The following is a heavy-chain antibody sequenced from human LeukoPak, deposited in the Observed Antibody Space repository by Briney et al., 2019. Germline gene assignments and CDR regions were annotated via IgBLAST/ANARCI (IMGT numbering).Heavy chain of an antibody. D-gene: IGHD3-10*01. V-gene: IGHV1-69*05. J-gene: IGHJ6*03. Sequence: SVKVSCKASGGTFSSYAISWVRQAPGQGLEWMGGIIPIFGTANYAQKFQGRVTITTDESTSTAYMELSSLRSDDTAVYYCARDREASIGVDYYYYMDVWGKGTTVTVSS. CDR1: GGTFSSYA. CDR3: ARDREASIGVDYYYYMDV. CDR2: IIPIFGTA.